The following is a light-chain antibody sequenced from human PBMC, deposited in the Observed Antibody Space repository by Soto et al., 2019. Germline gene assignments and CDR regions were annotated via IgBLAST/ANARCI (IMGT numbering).Light chain of an antibody. CDR2: GAS. Sequence: ESVLTQSPGTLSLSPGDRATLSCEASQSVTSNYLAWYQQKPGQAPRLLIFGASIRATGIPDRFSGSGSGTDFTLTISRLEPEDFGVYYCQQYESSLTFGGGTKVDIK. V-gene: IGKV3-20*01. J-gene: IGKJ4*01. CDR1: QSVTSNY. CDR3: QQYESSLT.